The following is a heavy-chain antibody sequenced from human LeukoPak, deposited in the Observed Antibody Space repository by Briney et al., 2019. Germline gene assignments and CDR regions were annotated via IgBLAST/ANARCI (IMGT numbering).Heavy chain of an antibody. V-gene: IGHV3-23*01. CDR1: GFTFSGYA. CDR2: ISGSGGRT. D-gene: IGHD3-22*01. CDR3: AKDYNYDSSGYSFGY. Sequence: GGSLRLSCAASGFTFSGYAMSWVRQAPGKGLEWVSSISGSGGRTYYADSVKGRFTISRDNSKNTLYLQMNSLRVEDTAVYYCAKDYNYDSSGYSFGYWGQGTLVTVSS. J-gene: IGHJ4*02.